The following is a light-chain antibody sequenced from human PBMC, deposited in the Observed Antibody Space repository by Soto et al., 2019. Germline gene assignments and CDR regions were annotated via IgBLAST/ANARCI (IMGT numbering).Light chain of an antibody. CDR3: QQYNTYPLT. CDR2: KAS. Sequence: DIQMTQSPSTLSASVGDRVTITCRASQSISTWLAWYQQKPGKAPKLLIYKASSLEGGVPSRFSGSGSGTDLNITISSLQPDDFATYYCQQYNTYPLTFGGGTTVEIK. CDR1: QSISTW. J-gene: IGKJ4*01. V-gene: IGKV1-5*03.